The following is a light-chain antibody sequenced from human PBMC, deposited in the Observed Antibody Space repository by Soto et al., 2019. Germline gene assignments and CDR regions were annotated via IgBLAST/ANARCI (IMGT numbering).Light chain of an antibody. CDR3: QQYNNWPTAT. CDR2: GAS. Sequence: IVLTQYPGTLSLSPGERATLSCGASQSVSSNLAWYQQKPGQAPRLLIYGASTRATGIPARFSGSGSGTEFTLTISSLQSEDFAVYYCQQYNNWPTATFGQGTKVDIK. V-gene: IGKV3-15*01. CDR1: QSVSSN. J-gene: IGKJ1*01.